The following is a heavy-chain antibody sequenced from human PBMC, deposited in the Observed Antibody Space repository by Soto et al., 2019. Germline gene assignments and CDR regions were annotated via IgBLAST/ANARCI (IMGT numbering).Heavy chain of an antibody. J-gene: IGHJ6*02. CDR3: ASRPGNGGNSEYYYGMDV. CDR1: GGTFSSYA. CDR2: IIPIFGTA. V-gene: IGHV1-69*13. D-gene: IGHD2-21*02. Sequence: ASVKVSCKASGGTFSSYAISWVRQAPGQGLEWMGGIIPIFGTANYAQKFQGRVTITADESTSTAYMELSSLRSEDTAVYYCASRPGNGGNSEYYYGMDVWGQGTTVTVSS.